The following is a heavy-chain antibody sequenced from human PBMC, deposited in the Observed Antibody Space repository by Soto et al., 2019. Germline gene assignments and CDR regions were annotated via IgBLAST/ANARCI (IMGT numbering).Heavy chain of an antibody. Sequence: PGGSLRLSCAASGFTFSSDAMSWVRQAPGKGLEWVSAISGSGGSSYYADSVKGRFTISRDNSKNTLYLQMNSLRAEDTAVYYCAKDRAVAGTYYYGMDVWGQGTTVTVS. J-gene: IGHJ6*02. CDR3: AKDRAVAGTYYYGMDV. CDR1: GFTFSSDA. V-gene: IGHV3-23*01. CDR2: ISGSGGSS. D-gene: IGHD6-19*01.